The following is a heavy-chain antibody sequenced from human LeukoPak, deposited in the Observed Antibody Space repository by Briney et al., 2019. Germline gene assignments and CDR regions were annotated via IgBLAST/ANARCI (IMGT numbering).Heavy chain of an antibody. J-gene: IGHJ4*02. CDR2: IYTSGST. V-gene: IGHV4-4*07. CDR1: GGSITIYY. CDR3: ARHTAGPSYYFDY. D-gene: IGHD6-19*01. Sequence: SETLSLTCTVSGGSITIYYWSWVRQPAGKGLEWIGRIYTSGSTYYNPSLKSRVTISVDTSKNQFSLNLSSVTAADTAVYYRARHTAGPSYYFDYWGQGTLVTVSS.